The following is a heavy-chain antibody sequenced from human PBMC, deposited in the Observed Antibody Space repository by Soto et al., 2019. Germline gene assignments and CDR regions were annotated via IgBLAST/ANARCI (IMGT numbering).Heavy chain of an antibody. J-gene: IGHJ6*02. CDR2: ISSSSSTI. Sequence: PGGSLRLSCAASGFTFSSYSMNWVRQAPGKGLEWVPYISSSSSTIYYADSVKGRFTISRDNAKNSLYLQMNSLRDEDTAVYYCAREGRGILEWLTYGMDVWGQGTTVTVSS. CDR3: AREGRGILEWLTYGMDV. D-gene: IGHD3-3*01. V-gene: IGHV3-48*02. CDR1: GFTFSSYS.